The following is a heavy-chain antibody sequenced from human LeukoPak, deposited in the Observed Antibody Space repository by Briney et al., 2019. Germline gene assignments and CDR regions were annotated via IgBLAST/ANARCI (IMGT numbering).Heavy chain of an antibody. Sequence: SETLSLTCAVYGGSFSGYYWSWIRQPPGKGLEWIGEINHSGSTNYNPSLKSRVTISVDTSKNQFSLKLSSVTAADTAVYYCARGSDIVATMSSDPWGQGTLVTVSS. D-gene: IGHD5-12*01. V-gene: IGHV4-34*01. CDR2: INHSGST. CDR1: GGSFSGYY. CDR3: ARGSDIVATMSSDP. J-gene: IGHJ5*02.